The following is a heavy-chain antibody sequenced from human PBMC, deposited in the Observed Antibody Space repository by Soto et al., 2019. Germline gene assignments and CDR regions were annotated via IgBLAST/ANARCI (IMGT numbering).Heavy chain of an antibody. V-gene: IGHV1-18*01. CDR2: IRTYDGNA. D-gene: IGHD6-13*01. J-gene: IGHJ5*02. Sequence: GASVKVSCKASGYTFNNYIIFWVRQAPGQGLEWMGRIRTYDGNAYYAQKFQGGVTMTADTSTSTAYMELRSLRLDDTTVYYCAREIIAAAGTFEADNWFDPWGQGTLVTVSS. CDR1: GYTFNNYI. CDR3: AREIIAAAGTFEADNWFDP.